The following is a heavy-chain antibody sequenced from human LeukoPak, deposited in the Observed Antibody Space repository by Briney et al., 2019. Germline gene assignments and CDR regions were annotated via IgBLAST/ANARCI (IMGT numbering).Heavy chain of an antibody. Sequence: GGSLRLSCAASGFTFSSYATTWVRQAPGKGLEWVSVISNDGGSTYYADSVKGRFTISRDNSKNTLYLQMNSLRAEDTAVYYCAPTCSGGTCYLFDYWGQGTLVTVSS. D-gene: IGHD2-15*01. V-gene: IGHV3-23*01. J-gene: IGHJ4*02. CDR1: GFTFSSYA. CDR2: ISNDGGST. CDR3: APTCSGGTCYLFDY.